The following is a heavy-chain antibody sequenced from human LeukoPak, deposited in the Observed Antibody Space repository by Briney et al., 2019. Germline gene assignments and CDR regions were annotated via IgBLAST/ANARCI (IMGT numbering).Heavy chain of an antibody. D-gene: IGHD5-18*01. J-gene: IGHJ3*02. CDR3: ARGRLQLWLPEDAFDI. V-gene: IGHV4-59*01. CDR1: GGSISSYY. CDR2: IYYSGST. Sequence: SETLSLTCTVSGGSISSYYWSWIRQPLGKGLEWIRYIYYSGSTNYNPSLKSRVTISVDTSKNQFSLKLSSVTAADTAVYYCARGRLQLWLPEDAFDIWGQGTMVTVSS.